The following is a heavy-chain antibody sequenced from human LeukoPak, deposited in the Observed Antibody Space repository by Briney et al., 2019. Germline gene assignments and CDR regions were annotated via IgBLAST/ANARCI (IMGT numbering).Heavy chain of an antibody. D-gene: IGHD2/OR15-2a*01. J-gene: IGHJ4*02. Sequence: GASVKVSCKASGYTFTGYYMHWVRQAPGQGLEWMGWINPNSGGTNYAQKFQGWVTMTRDTSISTAYMELSRLRSDDTAVYYCARDLSAAEIYLFDYWGQGTLVTVSS. V-gene: IGHV1-2*04. CDR2: INPNSGGT. CDR3: ARDLSAAEIYLFDY. CDR1: GYTFTGYY.